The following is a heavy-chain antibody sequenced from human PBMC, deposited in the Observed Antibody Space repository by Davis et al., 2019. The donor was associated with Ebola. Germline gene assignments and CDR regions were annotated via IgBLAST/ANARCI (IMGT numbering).Heavy chain of an antibody. J-gene: IGHJ5*02. D-gene: IGHD1-26*01. CDR1: GFTFSSNY. CDR2: IYSGGST. Sequence: GESLKISCAASGFTFSSNYMSWVRQAPGKGLEWVSVIYSGGSTYYADSVKGRFTISRDNSKNTLYLQMNSLRAEDTAVYYCARDHWENWFDPWGQGTLVTVSS. CDR3: ARDHWENWFDP. V-gene: IGHV3-66*01.